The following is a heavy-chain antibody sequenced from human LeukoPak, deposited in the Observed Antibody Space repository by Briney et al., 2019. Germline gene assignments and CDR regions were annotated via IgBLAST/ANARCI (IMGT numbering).Heavy chain of an antibody. CDR2: FDPEDGET. CDR1: GYTLTELS. V-gene: IGHV1-24*01. D-gene: IGHD3-9*01. CDR3: ATTRYFKVIHAFDI. J-gene: IGHJ3*02. Sequence: ASVKVSCKVSGYTLTELSMHWVRQAPGEGLEWMGGFDPEDGETIYAQKFQGRVTMTEDTSTDTAYMELSSLRSEDTAVYYCATTRYFKVIHAFDIWGQGTMVTVSS.